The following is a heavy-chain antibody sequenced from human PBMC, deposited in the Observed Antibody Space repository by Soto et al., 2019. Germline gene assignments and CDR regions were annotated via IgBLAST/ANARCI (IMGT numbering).Heavy chain of an antibody. Sequence: SVKVSCKASGGLFSSYPISWVRQVPGRGLEWMGGIIPVFQTAYYTQRFQGRVTITADESTNTAYMELSSLRSEDTAIYYCARGGSGYTWFNEFWGQGTLVTVSS. CDR2: IIPVFQTA. D-gene: IGHD3-22*01. CDR1: GGLFSSYP. CDR3: ARGGSGYTWFNEF. V-gene: IGHV1-69*13. J-gene: IGHJ4*02.